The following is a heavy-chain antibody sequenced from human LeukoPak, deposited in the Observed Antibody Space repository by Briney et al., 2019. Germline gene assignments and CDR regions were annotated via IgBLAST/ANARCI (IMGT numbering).Heavy chain of an antibody. CDR3: ARRFRDDSSGYYYYFDY. CDR1: GYTCTSYG. V-gene: IGHV1-18*01. Sequence: ASVKVSCKASGYTCTSYGISWVRQAPGQGLEWMGWISAYNGNTNYAQKLQGRVTMTTDTSTSTAYMELRSLRSDDTAVYYCARRFRDDSSGYYYYFDYWGQGTLVTVSS. D-gene: IGHD3-22*01. CDR2: ISAYNGNT. J-gene: IGHJ4*02.